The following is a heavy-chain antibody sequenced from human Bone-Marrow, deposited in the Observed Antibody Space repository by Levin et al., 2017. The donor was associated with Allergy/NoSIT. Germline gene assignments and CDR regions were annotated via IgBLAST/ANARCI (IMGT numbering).Heavy chain of an antibody. V-gene: IGHV3-30-3*01. Sequence: GGSLRLSCAASGFTFSSYAMHWVRQAPGKGLEWVAVISYDGSNKYYADSVKGRFTISRDNSKNTLYLQMNSLRAEDTAVYYCARGRDFWSDPSSGMDVWGQGTTVTVSS. D-gene: IGHD3-3*01. CDR3: ARGRDFWSDPSSGMDV. CDR1: GFTFSSYA. J-gene: IGHJ6*02. CDR2: ISYDGSNK.